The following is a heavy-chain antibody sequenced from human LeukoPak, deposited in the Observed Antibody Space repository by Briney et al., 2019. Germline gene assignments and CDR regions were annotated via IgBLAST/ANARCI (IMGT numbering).Heavy chain of an antibody. CDR1: GYTFTNYH. D-gene: IGHD3-22*01. CDR2: INPNSGGT. V-gene: IGHV1-2*02. Sequence: GASVKVSCKASGYTFTNYHMNWVRQAPGQGLEWMGWINPNSGGTNSAQKFQGRVTMTRDTSIITAYMELSRLRSDDTAVYFCARGYYDSSDYEYFQHWGQGTLVTVSS. CDR3: ARGYYDSSDYEYFQH. J-gene: IGHJ1*01.